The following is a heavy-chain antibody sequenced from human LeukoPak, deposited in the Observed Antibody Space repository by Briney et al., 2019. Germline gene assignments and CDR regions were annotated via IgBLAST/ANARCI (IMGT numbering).Heavy chain of an antibody. CDR3: AKGYYYDSSGPYWYFDL. Sequence: WGSLTLSCAASGFTFSSYAMSWVRQAPGKGLEWVSGISASGGTTFYADSVKGRITISRDNSKSTLYLQMNSLRVEDTAVYYCAKGYYYDSSGPYWYFDLWGGGTLLTVSS. CDR2: ISASGGTT. J-gene: IGHJ2*01. CDR1: GFTFSSYA. D-gene: IGHD3-22*01. V-gene: IGHV3-23*01.